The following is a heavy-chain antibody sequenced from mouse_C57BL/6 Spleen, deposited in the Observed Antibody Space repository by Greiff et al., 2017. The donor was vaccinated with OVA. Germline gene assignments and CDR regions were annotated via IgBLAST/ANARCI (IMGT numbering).Heavy chain of an antibody. Sequence: VQLQQSGPGLVQPSQSLSITCTVSGFSLTSYGVHWVRQSPGKGLEWLGVIWSGGSTDYNAAFISRLSISKDNSKSQVFFKMNSLQADDTAIYYCARTLDGYDAWGGYYFDYWGQGTTLTVSS. CDR2: IWSGGST. D-gene: IGHD2-2*01. J-gene: IGHJ2*01. V-gene: IGHV2-2*01. CDR1: GFSLTSYG. CDR3: ARTLDGYDAWGGYYFDY.